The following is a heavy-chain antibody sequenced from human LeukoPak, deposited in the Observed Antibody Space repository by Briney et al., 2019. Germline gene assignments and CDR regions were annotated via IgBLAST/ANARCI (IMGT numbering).Heavy chain of an antibody. J-gene: IGHJ5*02. D-gene: IGHD3-3*01. CDR1: GYTFTGYY. V-gene: IGHV1-2*06. Sequence: GASVKVSCKASGYTFTGYYMHWVRQAPGQGLEWMGRINPNGGGTNYAQKFQGRVTMTRDTSISTAYMELSRLRSDDTAVYYCARVRRFLDEDSEDNWFDPWGQGTLVTVSS. CDR2: INPNGGGT. CDR3: ARVRRFLDEDSEDNWFDP.